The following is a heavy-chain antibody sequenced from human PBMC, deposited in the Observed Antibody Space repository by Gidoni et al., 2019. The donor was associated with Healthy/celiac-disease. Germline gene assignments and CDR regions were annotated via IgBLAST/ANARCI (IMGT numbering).Heavy chain of an antibody. J-gene: IGHJ4*02. V-gene: IGHV1-69*01. CDR3: ARDSRYGDYVGSDDY. D-gene: IGHD4-17*01. Sequence: QVQLVQSGAEVKKPGSSVKVSCKASGGTFSSYAISWVRQAPGQGLEWMGGIIPIFGTANDAQKCQGRVTITADESTSTAYMELSSLRSEDTAVYYCARDSRYGDYVGSDDYWGQGTLVTVSS. CDR2: IIPIFGTA. CDR1: GGTFSSYA.